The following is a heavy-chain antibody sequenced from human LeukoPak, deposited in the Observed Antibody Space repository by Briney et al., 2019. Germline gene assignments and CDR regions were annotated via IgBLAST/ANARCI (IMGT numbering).Heavy chain of an antibody. V-gene: IGHV3-30*02. Sequence: PGWALRLSCAASGFTFSSYGMHWVHQAPGKGLDWVAFIRYDGSNKYYADSVKGRFTISRDNSKNTLYLQMNSLRAEDTAVYYCAKDSDRTLDYWGQGTLVTVSS. D-gene: IGHD1-26*01. CDR1: GFTFSSYG. J-gene: IGHJ4*02. CDR3: AKDSDRTLDY. CDR2: IRYDGSNK.